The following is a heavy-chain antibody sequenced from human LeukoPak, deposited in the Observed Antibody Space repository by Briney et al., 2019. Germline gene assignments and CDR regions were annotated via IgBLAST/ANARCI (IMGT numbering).Heavy chain of an antibody. V-gene: IGHV3-30*18. CDR3: AKATIFGVVDYFDY. D-gene: IGHD3-3*01. J-gene: IGHJ4*02. Sequence: GRSLRLSCAASRFTFSSYGMHWVRQAPGKGLEWVAVISYDGSNKYYADSVKGRFTISRGNSKNTLYLQMNSLRAEDTAVYYCAKATIFGVVDYFDYWGQGTLVTVSS. CDR2: ISYDGSNK. CDR1: RFTFSSYG.